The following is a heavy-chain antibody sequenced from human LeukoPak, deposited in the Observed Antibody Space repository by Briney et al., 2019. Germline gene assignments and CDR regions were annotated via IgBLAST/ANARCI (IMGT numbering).Heavy chain of an antibody. D-gene: IGHD3-22*01. V-gene: IGHV3-30*03. J-gene: IGHJ4*02. CDR3: ARGCAFWDYYDSSGYYLFDY. Sequence: PGGSLRLSCAASGFTFSTYGVHWVRQAPGKGLDWVAVISYDGINKYYADSVKGRFTISRDNSKNTLYLQMNSLRAEDTAVYYCARGCAFWDYYDSSGYYLFDYWGQGTLVTVSS. CDR2: ISYDGINK. CDR1: GFTFSTYG.